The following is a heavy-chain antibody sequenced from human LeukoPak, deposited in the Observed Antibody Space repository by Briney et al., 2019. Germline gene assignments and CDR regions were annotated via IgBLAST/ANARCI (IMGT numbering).Heavy chain of an antibody. D-gene: IGHD3-9*01. CDR2: IYYSGST. V-gene: IGHV4-59*01. Sequence: SETLSLTCTVSGGSISSYYWSWIRQPPGKGLEWLGYIYYSGSTNYNPSLKSRVTISVDTSKNQFSLKLSSVTAADTAVYYCVGHDILTGYYRFDYWGQGTLVTVSS. CDR3: VGHDILTGYYRFDY. J-gene: IGHJ4*02. CDR1: GGSISSYY.